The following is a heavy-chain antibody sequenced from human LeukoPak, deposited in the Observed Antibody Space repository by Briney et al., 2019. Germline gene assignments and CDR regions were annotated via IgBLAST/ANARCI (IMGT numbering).Heavy chain of an antibody. CDR3: ARGYGDRYYYYYYMDV. CDR2: INWNGGST. V-gene: IGHV3-20*04. Sequence: GGSLRLSCAASGFTFDDYGMSWVRQAPGKGLEWVSGINWNGGSTGYADSVKGRFTISRDNAKNSLYLQMNSLRAEDTALYYCARGYGDRYYYYYYMDVWGKGTTVTVSS. CDR1: GFTFDDYG. D-gene: IGHD4-17*01. J-gene: IGHJ6*03.